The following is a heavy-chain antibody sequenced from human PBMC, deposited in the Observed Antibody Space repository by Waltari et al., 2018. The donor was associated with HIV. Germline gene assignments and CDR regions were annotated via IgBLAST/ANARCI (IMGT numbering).Heavy chain of an antibody. J-gene: IGHJ4*02. CDR3: ARLQWATQNLDF. CDR2: IKEDGSER. V-gene: IGHV3-7*01. Sequence: EVQLVESGGGPVQPGGSLRLAGTVSGFSFRRSWMSWVRQAPGRGLEWVANIKEDGSERSYVESVKGRFIISRDNAKNSLFLQMYGLGAEDTGVYYCARLQWATQNLDFWGQGTLVTVSS. CDR1: GFSFRRSW. D-gene: IGHD6-19*01.